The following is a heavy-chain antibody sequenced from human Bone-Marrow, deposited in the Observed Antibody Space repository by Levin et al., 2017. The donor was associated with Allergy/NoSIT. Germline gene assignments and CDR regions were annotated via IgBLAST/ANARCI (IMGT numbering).Heavy chain of an antibody. CDR2: INWNGGST. D-gene: IGHD3/OR15-3a*01. CDR1: GFTFDDYG. V-gene: IGHV3-20*01. J-gene: IGHJ3*02. Sequence: GGSLRLSCAASGFTFDDYGMSWVRQAPGKGLEWVSGINWNGGSTGYADSVKGRFTISRDNAKNSLYLQMNSLRAEDTALYHCARWTGDQDAFDIWGQGTMVTVSS. CDR3: ARWTGDQDAFDI.